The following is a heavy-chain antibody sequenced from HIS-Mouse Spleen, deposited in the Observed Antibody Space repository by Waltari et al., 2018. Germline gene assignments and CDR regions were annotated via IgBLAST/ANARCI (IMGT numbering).Heavy chain of an antibody. CDR1: GGSISSSSYY. J-gene: IGHJ2*01. D-gene: IGHD6-13*01. CDR2: IYYSGGT. Sequence: QLQLQESGPGLVKPSETLSLTCTVSGGSISSSSYYWGWIGSIYYSGGTYNNPSLKSRVTISVDTSKNQFSLKLSSVTAADTAVYYCAREIPYSSSWYDWYFDLWGRGTLVTVSS. V-gene: IGHV4-39*07. CDR3: AREIPYSSSWYDWYFDL.